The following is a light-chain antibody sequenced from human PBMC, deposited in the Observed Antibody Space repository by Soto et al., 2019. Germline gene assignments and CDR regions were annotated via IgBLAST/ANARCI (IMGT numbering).Light chain of an antibody. CDR1: SSDVGGYNY. V-gene: IGLV2-14*01. Sequence: QSALTQPASVSGSPGQSITISCTGTSSDVGGYNYVSWYQQHPGKAPKLMIYEVSNRPSGVSNRFSGSKSGNTASLIISGLQAEDEADYYCSSYSTSNTLVVFGTGTKVTVL. CDR3: SSYSTSNTLVV. CDR2: EVS. J-gene: IGLJ1*01.